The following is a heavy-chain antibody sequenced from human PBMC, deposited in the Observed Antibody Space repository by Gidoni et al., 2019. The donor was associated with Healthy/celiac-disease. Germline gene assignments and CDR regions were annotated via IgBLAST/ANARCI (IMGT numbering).Heavy chain of an antibody. V-gene: IGHV4-59*01. CDR3: ARDKELYGMDV. CDR2: IYYSGST. Sequence: QVQLQESGPGLVKPSETLSLTCTVSGGSISSYYWSWIRQPPGKGLEWIGYIYYSGSTNYNPSLKSRVTISVDTSKNQFSLKLSSVTAADTAVYYCARDKELYGMDVWGQGTTVTVSS. D-gene: IGHD1-7*01. J-gene: IGHJ6*02. CDR1: GGSISSYY.